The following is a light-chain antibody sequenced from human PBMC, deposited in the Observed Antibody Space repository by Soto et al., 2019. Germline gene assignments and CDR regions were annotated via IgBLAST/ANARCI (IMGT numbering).Light chain of an antibody. CDR2: DVT. V-gene: IGLV2-11*01. CDR3: CSYAGSYPVV. Sequence: QSALTQPRSVSGSPGQSVTISCTGTSSDVGGYNYVSWYQQHPGKAPKLMIYDVTKRPSGVPDRFSGSKSGNTASLTISGLQADDEADYYCCSYAGSYPVVFGGGTQLTVL. CDR1: SSDVGGYNY. J-gene: IGLJ7*01.